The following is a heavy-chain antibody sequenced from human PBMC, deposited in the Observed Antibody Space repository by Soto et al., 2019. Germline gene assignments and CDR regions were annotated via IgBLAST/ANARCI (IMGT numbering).Heavy chain of an antibody. J-gene: IGHJ4*02. D-gene: IGHD6-25*01. CDR2: MNPNSGNT. CDR1: GYTFTSYD. Sequence: QVQLVQSGAEVKKPGASVKVSCKASGYTFTSYDINWVRQATGQGLEWMGWMNPNSGNTGYAQKFQGRVTMTRNTSIXXXXXXLSSLRSEDTAXYYCARDLAGRIDYWGQGTLVTVSS. CDR3: ARDLAGRIDY. V-gene: IGHV1-8*01.